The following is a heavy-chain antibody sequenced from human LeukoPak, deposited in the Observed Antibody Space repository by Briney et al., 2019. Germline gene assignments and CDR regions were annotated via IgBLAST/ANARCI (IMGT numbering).Heavy chain of an antibody. D-gene: IGHD3-22*01. Sequence: KPSETLSLTCTVSGGSISSYYWSWIRQPAGKGLEWIGRIYTSGSTNYNPSLESRVTMSVDTSKNQFSLKLSSVTAADTAVYYCARESTYYYDSSGYSNWFDPWGQGTLVTVSS. CDR3: ARESTYYYDSSGYSNWFDP. CDR1: GGSISSYY. CDR2: IYTSGST. V-gene: IGHV4-4*07. J-gene: IGHJ5*02.